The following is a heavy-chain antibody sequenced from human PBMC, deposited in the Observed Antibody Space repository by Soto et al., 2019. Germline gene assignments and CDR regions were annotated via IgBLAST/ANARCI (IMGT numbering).Heavy chain of an antibody. CDR2: IDPSDSYT. D-gene: IGHD3-3*01. Sequence: GESLKISCKGSGYSFTSYWISWVRQMHVKGLEWMGRIDPSDSYTNYSPSFQGHVTISADKSISTAYLQWSGLKASDTAMYYCARTCYDFWSGYYIGVCSDYWGQGTLVTFSS. CDR3: ARTCYDFWSGYYIGVCSDY. J-gene: IGHJ4*02. CDR1: GYSFTSYW. V-gene: IGHV5-10-1*01.